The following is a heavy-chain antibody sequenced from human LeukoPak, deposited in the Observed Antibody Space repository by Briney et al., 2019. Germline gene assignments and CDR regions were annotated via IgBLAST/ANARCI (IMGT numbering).Heavy chain of an antibody. D-gene: IGHD4-11*01. CDR1: GYTFTGYY. CDR3: ARLSSNYLRNFDY. J-gene: IGHJ4*02. CDR2: INPNSGGT. V-gene: IGHV1-2*02. Sequence: GASVKVSCKASGYTFTGYYMHWVRQAPGQGLEWMGWINPNSGGTNYAQKFQGRVTMTRDTSISTAYMELSRLRSDDTAVYYCARLSSNYLRNFDYWGQGTLVTVSS.